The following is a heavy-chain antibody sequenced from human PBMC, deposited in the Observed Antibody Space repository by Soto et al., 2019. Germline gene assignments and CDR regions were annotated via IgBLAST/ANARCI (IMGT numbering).Heavy chain of an antibody. CDR2: IYVNDGNT. D-gene: IGHD3-10*01. J-gene: IGHJ6*04. CDR1: VISDG. CDR3: ARRGPKYMDV. Sequence: QDQLVQSGAEVKKPGASVKVSCKASVISDGVSWVRQAPGQGLEWLGWIYVNDGNTHYAQKFQGRLTMTADTSTSTASVELRSLRSDDTAVYYCARRGPKYMDVWGEGTTVTVSS. V-gene: IGHV1-18*01.